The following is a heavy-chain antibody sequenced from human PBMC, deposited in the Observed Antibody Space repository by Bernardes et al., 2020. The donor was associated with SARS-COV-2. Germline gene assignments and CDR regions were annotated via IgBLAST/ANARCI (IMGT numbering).Heavy chain of an antibody. Sequence: GGSLRLSCKASGFTFSSYCMHWVRQAPGKGLVWVSRLSGDGSATIYADSVKGRFTISRDNAKNTVYLQMNSLRVEDTAVDYCRRGAGNYLEWDYWGQGTAVTASA. D-gene: IGHD3-3*01. CDR3: RRGAGNYLEWDY. J-gene: IGHJ4*02. V-gene: IGHV3-74*01. CDR1: GFTFSSYC. CDR2: LSGDGSAT.